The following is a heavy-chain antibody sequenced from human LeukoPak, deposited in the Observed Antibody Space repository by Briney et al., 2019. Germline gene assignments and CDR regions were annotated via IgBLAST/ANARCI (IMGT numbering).Heavy chain of an antibody. CDR3: ARVGWRGYYFDY. J-gene: IGHJ4*02. CDR2: IYSGGST. V-gene: IGHV3-53*01. CDR1: GFTVSSNY. D-gene: IGHD2-15*01. Sequence: GGSLRHSCAASGFTVSSNYMSWVRQAPGKGLEWVSVIYSGGSTYYADSVKGRFTISRDNSKNTLYLQMNSLRAEDTAVYYCARVGWRGYYFDYWGQGTLVTVSS.